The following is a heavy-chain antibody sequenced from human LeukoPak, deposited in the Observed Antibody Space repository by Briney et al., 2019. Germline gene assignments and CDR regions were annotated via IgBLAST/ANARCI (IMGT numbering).Heavy chain of an antibody. CDR1: GGSFSGYY. V-gene: IGHV4-34*01. Sequence: SETLSLTCAVYGGSFSGYYWSWIRQPPGKGLEWIGEINHSGSTNYNPSLKSRVTISVDTSKNQFSLKLSSVTAADTAVYYRARGSFWSGYSTKNYFDYWGQGTLVTVSS. CDR2: INHSGST. CDR3: ARGSFWSGYSTKNYFDY. J-gene: IGHJ4*02. D-gene: IGHD3-3*01.